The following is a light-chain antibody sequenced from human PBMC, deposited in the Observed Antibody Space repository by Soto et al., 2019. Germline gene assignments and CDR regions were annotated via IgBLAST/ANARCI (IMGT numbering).Light chain of an antibody. CDR2: GND. V-gene: IGLV1-44*01. Sequence: QSVLTQPPSASGTTGQRVTISCSGSSSNIGGNIVNWYQQLPGTAPKLLIFGNDQRPSWVTDRFSGSKSGTSASLAISGLQSEDEANYYCAAWDDSLNGVVFGGGNKVTVL. J-gene: IGLJ2*01. CDR3: AAWDDSLNGVV. CDR1: SSNIGGNI.